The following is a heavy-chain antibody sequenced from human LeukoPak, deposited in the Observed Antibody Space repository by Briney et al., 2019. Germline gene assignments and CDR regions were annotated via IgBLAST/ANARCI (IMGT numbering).Heavy chain of an antibody. CDR2: MNPNSGNT. V-gene: IGHV1-8*01. CDR3: AVRGVRILDWFDP. J-gene: IGHJ5*02. D-gene: IGHD2-15*01. CDR1: GYTFTSYD. Sequence: ASVKVSCKASGYTFTSYDINWVRQATGQGLEWMGWMNPNSGNTGYAQKFQGRVTMTRNTSISTAYMELSSLRSEDTAVYYCAVRGVRILDWFDPWGQGTLVTVSS.